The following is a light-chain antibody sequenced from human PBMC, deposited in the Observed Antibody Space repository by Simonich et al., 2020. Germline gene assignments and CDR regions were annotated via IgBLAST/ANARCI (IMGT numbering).Light chain of an antibody. V-gene: IGKV4-1*01. J-gene: IGKJ3*01. CDR1: QSFLYSSNNKNY. CDR2: WAS. Sequence: DIVMTQSPDSLAVSLVESATINCKSSQSFLYSSNNKNYLAWFQQKQGQPPKLLIYWASTRESWVPDRFSGSGSGTDFTLTISSLQAEDVAVYYCQQYYSTPPITFGPGTKVDIK. CDR3: QQYYSTPPIT.